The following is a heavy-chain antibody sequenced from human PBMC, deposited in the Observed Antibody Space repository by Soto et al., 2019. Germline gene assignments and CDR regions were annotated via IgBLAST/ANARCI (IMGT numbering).Heavy chain of an antibody. CDR2: ISSGSSYI. J-gene: IGHJ4*02. CDR3: ARAATITAADTPYFDY. CDR1: GFTFSPYT. Sequence: AGSLRLSCAASGFTFSPYTMNWVRQAPGKGLEWVSSISSGSSYIYYADSVKGRFTISRDNAKNSLYLQVNTLRAEDTAVYYCARAATITAADTPYFDYWGQGTLVTVSS. V-gene: IGHV3-21*01. D-gene: IGHD6-13*01.